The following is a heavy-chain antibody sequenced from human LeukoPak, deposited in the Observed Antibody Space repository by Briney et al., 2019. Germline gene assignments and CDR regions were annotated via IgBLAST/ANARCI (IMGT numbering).Heavy chain of an antibody. D-gene: IGHD6-19*01. CDR2: IYPGDSDT. V-gene: IGHV5-51*01. CDR3: ARRRSSGWYNWYFDL. CDR1: GYSFTSYW. Sequence: GESLQISCQGSGYSFTSYWIGWVRQMPGKGLEWMGIIYPGDSDTRYSPSFQGQVTISADKSISTAYLQWSSLKASDTAMYYCARRRSSGWYNWYFDLWGRGTLVTVSS. J-gene: IGHJ2*01.